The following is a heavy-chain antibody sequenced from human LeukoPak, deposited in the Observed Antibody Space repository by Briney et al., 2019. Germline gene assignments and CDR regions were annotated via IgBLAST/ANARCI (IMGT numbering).Heavy chain of an antibody. CDR1: GYTFTGYY. Sequence: ASVKVSCKASGYTFTGYYMHWVRQAPGQGLEWMGWINPNSGGTNYAQKFQGRVTMTRDTSISTAYMELSRLRSDDTAMYYCARVLSSIAARPHFDYWGQGNLVTVSS. D-gene: IGHD6-6*01. CDR3: ARVLSSIAARPHFDY. CDR2: INPNSGGT. J-gene: IGHJ4*02. V-gene: IGHV1-2*02.